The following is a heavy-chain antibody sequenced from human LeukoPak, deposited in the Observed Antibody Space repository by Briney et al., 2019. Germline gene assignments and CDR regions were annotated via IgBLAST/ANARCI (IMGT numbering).Heavy chain of an antibody. CDR3: ASGTYGTLFF. Sequence: SETLSLTCTVSGDSISSYYWSWIRQPPGKGLEWIGYICHSGSTNYNPSLQSRVTMSVDSSKNQFSLQLSTVTAADTATYYCASGTYGTLFFWGQGTLVPVSS. CDR1: GDSISSYY. CDR2: ICHSGST. J-gene: IGHJ4*02. D-gene: IGHD1-14*01. V-gene: IGHV4-59*01.